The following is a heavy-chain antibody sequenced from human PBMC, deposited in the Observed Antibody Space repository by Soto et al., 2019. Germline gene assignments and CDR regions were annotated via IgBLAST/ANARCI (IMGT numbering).Heavy chain of an antibody. CDR1: GGSFSGYY. J-gene: IGHJ4*02. Sequence: SETLSLTCAVYGGSFSGYYWSWIRQPPGKGLEWIGEINHSGSTNYNPSLKSRVTISVDTSKNQFSLKLSSVTAADTAVYYCASLRIAVAGSGDFDYWGQGTLVTVSS. V-gene: IGHV4-34*01. CDR2: INHSGST. D-gene: IGHD6-19*01. CDR3: ASLRIAVAGSGDFDY.